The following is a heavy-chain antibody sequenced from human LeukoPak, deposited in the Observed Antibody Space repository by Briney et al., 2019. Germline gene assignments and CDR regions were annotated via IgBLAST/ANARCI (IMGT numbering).Heavy chain of an antibody. CDR1: GYTFTRYY. J-gene: IGHJ4*02. D-gene: IGHD6-19*01. CDR2: INPNSGVT. Sequence: SVTVSCMASGYTFTRYYMHWVRQAPGQGLEWMGWINPNSGVTYYAQKFQGRVTITRDNAISTAYMDLSRLTSDDTAVYYCAPTATYSSGWFYFDYWGQGTLVTVSS. CDR3: APTATYSSGWFYFDY. V-gene: IGHV1-2*02.